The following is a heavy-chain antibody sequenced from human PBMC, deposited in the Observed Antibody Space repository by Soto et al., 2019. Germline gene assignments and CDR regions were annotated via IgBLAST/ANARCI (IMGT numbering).Heavy chain of an antibody. D-gene: IGHD3-10*01. J-gene: IGHJ6*02. CDR2: ISSSSSTI. Sequence: PGGSLRLSCAASGFTFSSYSMNWVRQAPGKGLEWVSYISSSSSTIYYADSVKGRFTISRDNAKNSLYLQMNSLRAEDTAVYYCATPGGSGSYYNPVSYYYYYYGMDVWGQGTTVTVSS. CDR3: ATPGGSGSYYNPVSYYYYYYGMDV. CDR1: GFTFSSYS. V-gene: IGHV3-48*01.